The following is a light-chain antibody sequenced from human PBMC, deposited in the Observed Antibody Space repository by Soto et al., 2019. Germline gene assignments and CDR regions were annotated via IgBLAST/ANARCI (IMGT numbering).Light chain of an antibody. J-gene: IGLJ1*01. CDR1: SSNIGTSS. V-gene: IGLV1-44*01. Sequence: QTVVTQPHSASGTPGQRVTISCSGSSSNIGTSSVHWFQQLPGTAPKLLISTTNQRPSGVPERFSGSKSGTSSSLAISGLQSEDEAYYYCAAWDDSLNGHVFGTGTKLTVL. CDR2: TTN. CDR3: AAWDDSLNGHV.